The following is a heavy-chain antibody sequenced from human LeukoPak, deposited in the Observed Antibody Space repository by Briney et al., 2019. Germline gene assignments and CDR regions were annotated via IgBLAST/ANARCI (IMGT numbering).Heavy chain of an antibody. D-gene: IGHD3-10*01. CDR1: GFTFSSYA. J-gene: IGHJ6*03. Sequence: GGSLRLSCAASGFTFSSYAMSWVRQAPGKGREWVAFIRYDGSNKYYADSVKGRFTISRDNSKNTLYLQMNSLRAEDTALYYCAKDLWFGELLSPNMDVWGKGTTVTVSS. CDR3: AKDLWFGELLSPNMDV. V-gene: IGHV3-30*02. CDR2: IRYDGSNK.